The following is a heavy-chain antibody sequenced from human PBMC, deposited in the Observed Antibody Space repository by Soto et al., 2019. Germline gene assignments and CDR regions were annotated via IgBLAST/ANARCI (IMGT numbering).Heavy chain of an antibody. V-gene: IGHV3-33*06. CDR3: AKGPFTHSGIFQDYIEY. CDR2: IMYDGGTE. D-gene: IGHD1-26*01. J-gene: IGHJ4*02. CDR1: GFPFSNYT. Sequence: QVHLVESGGGIVQPGRSLRLSCAASGFPFSNYTMHWVRQAPGKGLEWVSAIMYDGGTEYYVDSVKGRFTISRDNSKNTPKMQMSSLRAEDTAIYYCAKGPFTHSGIFQDYIEYWGQGTLVTVSS.